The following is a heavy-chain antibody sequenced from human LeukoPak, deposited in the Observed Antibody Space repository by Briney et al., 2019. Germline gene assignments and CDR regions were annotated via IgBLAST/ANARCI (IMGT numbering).Heavy chain of an antibody. CDR2: ISATGGTT. Sequence: GGSLRLSCAASGFTFSSYGMSWVRQAPGKGLEWVSAISATGGTTYYADSVKGRFTISRDNSKNTLYLQMNSLRAEDTALFYCAKAVVVVPAATPFDYWGLGTLVTVSS. CDR3: AKAVVVVPAATPFDY. D-gene: IGHD2-2*01. CDR1: GFTFSSYG. V-gene: IGHV3-23*01. J-gene: IGHJ4*02.